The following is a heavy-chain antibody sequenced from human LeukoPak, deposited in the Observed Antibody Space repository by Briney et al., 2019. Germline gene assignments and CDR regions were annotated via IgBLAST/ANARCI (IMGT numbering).Heavy chain of an antibody. Sequence: PGGSLRLSCAASGFTFSSYWMSLVRQAPGKGLEWVANIKQDGSEKYYVDSVKGRFTISRDNAKNSLYLQMNSLRAEDTAVYSCARKTPFYYYYMDVWGKGTTVTVSS. CDR1: GFTFSSYW. V-gene: IGHV3-7*01. CDR2: IKQDGSEK. CDR3: ARKTPFYYYYMDV. J-gene: IGHJ6*03.